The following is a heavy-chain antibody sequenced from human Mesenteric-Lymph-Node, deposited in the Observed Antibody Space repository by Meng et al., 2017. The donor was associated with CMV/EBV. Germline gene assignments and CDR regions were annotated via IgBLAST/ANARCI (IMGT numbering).Heavy chain of an antibody. V-gene: IGHV3-15*01. CDR2: IKSKTDGGTT. Sequence: GESLKISCTASGFIFTSYAMNWVRQAAGKGLEWVGRIKSKTDGGTTDYAVPVKDRFTISRDDSRNTLFLQMTSLKTEDTAVYFCTTRTYWGRGTLVTVSS. CDR3: TTRTY. CDR1: GFIFTSYA. J-gene: IGHJ4*02.